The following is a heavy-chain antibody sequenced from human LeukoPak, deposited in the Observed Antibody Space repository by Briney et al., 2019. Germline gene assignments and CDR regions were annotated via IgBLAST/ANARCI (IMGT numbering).Heavy chain of an antibody. CDR2: IYSGGST. D-gene: IGHD1-1*01. CDR1: GFTFSSYA. Sequence: GGSLRLSCAASGFTFSSYAMHWVRQAPGKGLEWVSVIYSGGSTYYADSVKGRFTISRDNSKNTLYLQMNSLRAEDTAVYYCARGGWNALDAMDVWGKGTTVTVSS. J-gene: IGHJ6*03. CDR3: ARGGWNALDAMDV. V-gene: IGHV3-53*01.